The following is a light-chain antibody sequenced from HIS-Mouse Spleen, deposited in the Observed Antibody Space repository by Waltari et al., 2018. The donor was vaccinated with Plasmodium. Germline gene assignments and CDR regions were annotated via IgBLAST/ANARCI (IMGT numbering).Light chain of an antibody. Sequence: DLQMTQSPSALSASVGDRVTITCRASQSISSWLAWYQQKPGKAPKLLIYKASSLESGVPSRFSGSGSGTEFTLTISSLQPDDFATYYCQQYNSYSWTFGQGPKVEI. CDR1: QSISSW. CDR2: KAS. CDR3: QQYNSYSWT. J-gene: IGKJ1*01. V-gene: IGKV1-5*03.